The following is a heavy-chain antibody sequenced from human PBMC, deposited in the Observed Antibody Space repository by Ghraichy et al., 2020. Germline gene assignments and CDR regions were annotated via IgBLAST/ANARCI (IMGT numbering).Heavy chain of an antibody. CDR1: GFTFGDLS. CDR3: VKERLGTKWLLEQ. Sequence: GGSLRLSCAASGFTFGDLSMHWVRQAPGRGLEWVSVINRDGRTTFYADSVKGRFTIYRDNRKNSLFLQMNSLRVEDTAFYYCVKERLGTKWLLEQWDQGTLVTVSS. D-gene: IGHD3-22*01. V-gene: IGHV3-43*01. CDR2: INRDGRTT. J-gene: IGHJ1*01.